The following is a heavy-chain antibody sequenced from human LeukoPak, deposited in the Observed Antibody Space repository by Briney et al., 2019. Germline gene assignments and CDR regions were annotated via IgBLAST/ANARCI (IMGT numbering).Heavy chain of an antibody. CDR1: GFTFSSYA. CDR2: ITYDGSKT. J-gene: IGHJ6*02. Sequence: GGSLRLSCAASGFTFSSYAMHWVRQAPGKGLEWVAVITYDGSKTYYADSMKGRCTISRDNSKNTLYLQMNSLRAEDTAAYYCARDRQPYYHYYGMDVWGQGTTVTVSS. V-gene: IGHV3-30-3*01. D-gene: IGHD6-6*01. CDR3: ARDRQPYYHYYGMDV.